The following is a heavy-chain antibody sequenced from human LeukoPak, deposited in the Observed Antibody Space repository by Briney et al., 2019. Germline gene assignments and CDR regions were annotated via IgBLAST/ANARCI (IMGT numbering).Heavy chain of an antibody. Sequence: PSETLSLTCTVSGGSISSSSYYWGWIRQPPGKGLEWIGSIYYSGSTYYNPSLKSRVTISAGTSKNQFSLKLISVTAADTAVYYCASRKLGNDYWGQGTLVTVSS. CDR2: IYYSGST. CDR1: GGSISSSSYY. D-gene: IGHD7-27*01. CDR3: ASRKLGNDY. J-gene: IGHJ4*02. V-gene: IGHV4-39*07.